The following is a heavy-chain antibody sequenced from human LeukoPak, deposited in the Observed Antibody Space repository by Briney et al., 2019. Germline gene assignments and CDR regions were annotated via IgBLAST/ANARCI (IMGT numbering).Heavy chain of an antibody. CDR2: ISSSSSYI. CDR3: ARVGGYCSSTSCSPRILDY. CDR1: GFTFSSYS. J-gene: IGHJ4*02. Sequence: GGSLRLSCAASGFTFSSYSMNWVRQAPGKGLEWVSSISSSSSYIYYADSVKGRFTISRDNAKNSLYLQMNSLRAEDTAVYYCARVGGYCSSTSCSPRILDYWGQGTLVTVSS. V-gene: IGHV3-21*01. D-gene: IGHD2-2*01.